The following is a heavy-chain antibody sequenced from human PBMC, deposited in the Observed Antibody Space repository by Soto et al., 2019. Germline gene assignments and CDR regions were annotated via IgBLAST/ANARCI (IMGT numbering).Heavy chain of an antibody. CDR2: IKSKTDGGTT. J-gene: IGHJ1*01. CDR1: GFTFSNAW. Sequence: GSLRLSCAASGFTFSNAWMSWVRQAPGKGLEWVGRIKSKTDGGTTDYAAPVKGRFTISRDDSKNTLYLQMNSLKTEDTAVYYCTTVLGIVGATIAEYFQHWGQGTLVTVSS. V-gene: IGHV3-15*01. D-gene: IGHD1-26*01. CDR3: TTVLGIVGATIAEYFQH.